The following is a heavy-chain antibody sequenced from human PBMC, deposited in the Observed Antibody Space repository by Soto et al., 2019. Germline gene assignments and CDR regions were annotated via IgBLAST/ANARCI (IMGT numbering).Heavy chain of an antibody. CDR2: IYYSGST. CDR1: GGSISSSSYY. J-gene: IGHJ4*02. D-gene: IGHD5-12*01. CDR3: ARLVDSGYDLYFDY. Sequence: QLQLQESGPGLVKPSETLSLTCTVSGGSISSSSYYWGWIRQPPGKGLEWIGSIYYSGSTYYNPSLKSRVTISVDTSKNQFSLKVSSVTAADTAVYYCARLVDSGYDLYFDYWGQGTLVTVSS. V-gene: IGHV4-39*01.